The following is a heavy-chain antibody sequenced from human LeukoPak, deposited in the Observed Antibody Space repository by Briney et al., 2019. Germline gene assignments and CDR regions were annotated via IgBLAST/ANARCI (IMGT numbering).Heavy chain of an antibody. J-gene: IGHJ4*02. CDR1: GIILSSYW. CDR2: IKQDGSEK. Sequence: PGGSLRLSCAASGIILSSYWMSWVRQAPGKGLEWVANIKQDGSEKWYVDSVKGRFTISRDNAKDSVYLQMNSLRAEDTALYYCARGGGSSWYFYFDYWGQGTLVTVSS. V-gene: IGHV3-7*03. D-gene: IGHD6-13*01. CDR3: ARGGGSSWYFYFDY.